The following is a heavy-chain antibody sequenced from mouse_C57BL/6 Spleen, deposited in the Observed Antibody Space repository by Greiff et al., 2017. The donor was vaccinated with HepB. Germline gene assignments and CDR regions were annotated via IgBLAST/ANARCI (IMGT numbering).Heavy chain of an antibody. CDR2: IHPNSGST. V-gene: IGHV1-64*01. CDR1: GYTFTSYW. Sequence: QVQLQQPGAELVKPGASVKLSCKASGYTFTSYWMHWVKQRPGQGLEWIGMIHPNSGSTNYNEKFKSKATLTVDKSSSTAYMQLSSLTSEDSAVYYCARREDYGSFFAYWGQGTLVTVSA. J-gene: IGHJ3*01. CDR3: ARREDYGSFFAY. D-gene: IGHD1-1*01.